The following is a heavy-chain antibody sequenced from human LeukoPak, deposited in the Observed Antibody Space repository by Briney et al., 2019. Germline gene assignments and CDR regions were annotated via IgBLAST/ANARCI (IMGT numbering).Heavy chain of an antibody. D-gene: IGHD4-17*01. CDR2: INPNSGGT. CDR3: ARIPYGDYTDYFDH. CDR1: GYTFTRYY. J-gene: IGHJ4*02. Sequence: ASVKVSCKASGYTFTRYYMHWVRQAPGQGLEWMGWINPNSGGTNYAQKFQGRVTMTRDTSISTAYVELSRLRSDDTAVYYCARIPYGDYTDYFDHWGQGTLVTASS. V-gene: IGHV1-2*02.